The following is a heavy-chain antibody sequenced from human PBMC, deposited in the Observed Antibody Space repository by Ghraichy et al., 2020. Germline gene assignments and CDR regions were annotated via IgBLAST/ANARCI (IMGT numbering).Heavy chain of an antibody. CDR1: GFTFSSYS. Sequence: GGSLRLSCAASGFTFSSYSMNWVRQAPGKGLEWVSSISSSSSYIYYADSVKGRFTISRDNAKNSLYLQMNSLRAEDTAVYYCARTLAVAGTIDYWGQGTLVTVSS. CDR2: ISSSSSYI. CDR3: ARTLAVAGTIDY. D-gene: IGHD6-19*01. V-gene: IGHV3-21*01. J-gene: IGHJ4*02.